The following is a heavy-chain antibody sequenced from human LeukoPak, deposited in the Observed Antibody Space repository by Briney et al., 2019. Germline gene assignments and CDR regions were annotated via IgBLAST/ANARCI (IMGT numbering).Heavy chain of an antibody. CDR1: VGSFSGYY. CDR2: INHSGST. CDR3: ARGIYCSGGSCYSVRDYYYMDV. V-gene: IGHV4-34*01. J-gene: IGHJ6*03. Sequence: SETLSLTCAVYVGSFSGYYWSWIRQPPGKGLEWIGEINHSGSTNSNPSLKSRVTISVDTSKNQFFLKLSSVTAADTAVYYCARGIYCSGGSCYSVRDYYYMDVWGKGTTVTVSS. D-gene: IGHD2-15*01.